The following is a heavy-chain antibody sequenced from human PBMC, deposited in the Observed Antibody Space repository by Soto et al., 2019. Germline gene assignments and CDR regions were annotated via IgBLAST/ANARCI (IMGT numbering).Heavy chain of an antibody. V-gene: IGHV4-4*07. D-gene: IGHD1-1*01. CDR3: VRDGTKTLRDWFDP. J-gene: IGHJ5*02. CDR1: GASISGYY. Sequence: SETLSLTCTVSGASISGYYWSWIRKSAGKGLEWIGRIYATGTTDYNPSLKSRVMMSVDTSKKQSSLKLRSVTAADTAVYYCVRDGTKTLRDWFDPWGQGISVTVSS. CDR2: IYATGTT.